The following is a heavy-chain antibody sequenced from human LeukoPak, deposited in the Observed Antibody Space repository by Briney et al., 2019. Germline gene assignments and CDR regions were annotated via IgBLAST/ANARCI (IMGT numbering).Heavy chain of an antibody. CDR3: VRQGTNSGYYLLDY. CDR2: VAHKGPT. CDR1: GAYLSDYY. Sequence: SETLSLTCAVYGAYLSDYYWSWIRQSPGKGLQWIGEVAHKGPTVYSPTLNRKNSPSLESRVTMSVDPSKNQFSLKLTSVTVADTATYYCVRQGTNSGYYLLDYWGPGHLVTVSS. V-gene: IGHV4-34*01. D-gene: IGHD3-3*01. J-gene: IGHJ4*02.